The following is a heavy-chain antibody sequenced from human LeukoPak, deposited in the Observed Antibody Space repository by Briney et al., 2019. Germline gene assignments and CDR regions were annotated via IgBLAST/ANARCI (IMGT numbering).Heavy chain of an antibody. CDR2: ITYDGSVE. V-gene: IGHV3-30-3*01. J-gene: IGHJ6*02. D-gene: IGHD4-17*01. CDR3: ARGGEHDYGETFFWKPMDV. CDR1: EFRFKNYA. Sequence: GGSLRLSCAASEFRFKNYAMFWVRQTPGKGLEWVAFITYDGSVEYYPDSVRGRFTISRDNSKNTLDLQMNSLRPEDTAVYFCARGGEHDYGETFFWKPMDVWGHGTTVTVSS.